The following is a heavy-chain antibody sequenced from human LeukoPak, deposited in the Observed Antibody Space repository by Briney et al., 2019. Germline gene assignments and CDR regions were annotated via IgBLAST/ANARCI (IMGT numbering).Heavy chain of an antibody. J-gene: IGHJ4*02. CDR1: GFTFNSYW. D-gene: IGHD5-12*01. V-gene: IGHV3-7*01. Sequence: GGSLRLSCAASGFTFNSYWMNWVRQAPGKGLEWVANIKQDGTEKHYVDSVRGRFTISRDNAKNSLYLQMNSLRAEDTAVYYCARGGYDWGQGTLVTVSS. CDR3: ARGGYD. CDR2: IKQDGTEK.